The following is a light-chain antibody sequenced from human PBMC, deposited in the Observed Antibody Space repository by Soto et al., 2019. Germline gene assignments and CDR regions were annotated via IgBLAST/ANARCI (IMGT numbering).Light chain of an antibody. CDR1: SSDVGGYNY. Sequence: QSALTQPPSASGSPGQSVTISCTGTSSDVGGYNYVSWYQQYPGKAPKLMIYEVSKRPSGVPDRFSGSKSGNTASLSLSGLQAEDEADYYCSSYAGSNNVVFGGGTKLTVL. CDR3: SSYAGSNNVV. V-gene: IGLV2-8*01. CDR2: EVS. J-gene: IGLJ2*01.